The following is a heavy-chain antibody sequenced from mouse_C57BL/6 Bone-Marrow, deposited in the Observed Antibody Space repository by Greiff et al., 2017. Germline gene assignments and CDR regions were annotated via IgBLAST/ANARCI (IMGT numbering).Heavy chain of an antibody. Sequence: QVQLQQSGAELVRPGTSVKVSCKASGYAFTNYLIEWVKQRPGQGLEWIGVINPGSGGTNYNEKFKGKATLTADKSSSTAYMQLSSLTSEDSAVSFCAREEYYGSSYWYFDVWGTGTTVTVSS. D-gene: IGHD1-1*01. CDR1: GYAFTNYL. CDR2: INPGSGGT. J-gene: IGHJ1*03. V-gene: IGHV1-54*01. CDR3: AREEYYGSSYWYFDV.